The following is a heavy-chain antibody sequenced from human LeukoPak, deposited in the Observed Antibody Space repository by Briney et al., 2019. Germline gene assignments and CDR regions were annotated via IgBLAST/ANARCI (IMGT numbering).Heavy chain of an antibody. V-gene: IGHV1-18*01. Sequence: ASVRVSCTASGYTFTNQGISRGRQAPGQGREWRGWISTYNGNTNYAQKLQGRVTITTDTSTSTAYMELRSLRSDDTAVYYCAGATIQLWLMYWGQGTLVTVSS. CDR3: AGATIQLWLMY. CDR2: ISTYNGNT. CDR1: GYTFTNQG. D-gene: IGHD5-18*01. J-gene: IGHJ4*02.